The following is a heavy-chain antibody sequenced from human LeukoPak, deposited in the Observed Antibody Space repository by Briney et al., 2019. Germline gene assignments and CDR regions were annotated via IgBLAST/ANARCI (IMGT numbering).Heavy chain of an antibody. D-gene: IGHD3-10*01. V-gene: IGHV1-3*01. J-gene: IGHJ3*02. Sequence: GASVKVSCKASGYTFTSYAVHWVRQAPGQRLEWMGWINAGNGNTRYSQKFQGRVTITRDTSASTAYMELSSLRSEDTAVYYCARDGTMYYYGSGSSNNDAFDIWGQGTMVTVSS. CDR1: GYTFTSYA. CDR3: ARDGTMYYYGSGSSNNDAFDI. CDR2: INAGNGNT.